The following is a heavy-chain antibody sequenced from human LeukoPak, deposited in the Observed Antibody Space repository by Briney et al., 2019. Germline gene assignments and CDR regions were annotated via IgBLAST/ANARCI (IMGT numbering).Heavy chain of an antibody. CDR3: AREFTDGRPNDAFDI. V-gene: IGHV4-34*01. J-gene: IGHJ3*02. D-gene: IGHD5-24*01. Sequence: PSETLSLTCAVYGGSFSGYYWSWIRQPPGKGLEWIGEINHSGSTNYNPSLKSRVTISVDTSKNQFSLKLSSVTAADTAVYYCAREFTDGRPNDAFDIWGQGTMVTVSS. CDR1: GGSFSGYY. CDR2: INHSGST.